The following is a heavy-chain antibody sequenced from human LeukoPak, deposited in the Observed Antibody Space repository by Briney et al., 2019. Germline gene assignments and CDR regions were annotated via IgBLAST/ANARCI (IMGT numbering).Heavy chain of an antibody. J-gene: IGHJ4*02. CDR3: ARHMVRGVINLDY. CDR2: IYYSGST. Sequence: PSQTLSLTCTVSGGSISSGGYYWSWIRQHPGKGLEWIGYIYYSGSTYYNPSLKSRVTISVDTSKNQFSLKLSSVTAADTAVYYCARHMVRGVINLDYWGQGTLVTVSS. D-gene: IGHD3-10*01. CDR1: GGSISSGGYY. V-gene: IGHV4-31*03.